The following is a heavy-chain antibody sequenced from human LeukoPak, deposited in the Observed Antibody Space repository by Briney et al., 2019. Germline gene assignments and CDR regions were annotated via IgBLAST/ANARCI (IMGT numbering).Heavy chain of an antibody. CDR3: ARQQIYVDTGLVDYFDY. D-gene: IGHD5-18*01. V-gene: IGHV4-59*01. CDR1: GGSISSYY. Sequence: SETLSLTCTVSGGSISSYYWSWIRQPPGKGLEWIGYMYYSGTTNYNPSLRRRVIISADTSKKQFSLQVSSVTAADTAVYYCARQQIYVDTGLVDYFDYWGQGILVTVSS. CDR2: MYYSGTT. J-gene: IGHJ4*02.